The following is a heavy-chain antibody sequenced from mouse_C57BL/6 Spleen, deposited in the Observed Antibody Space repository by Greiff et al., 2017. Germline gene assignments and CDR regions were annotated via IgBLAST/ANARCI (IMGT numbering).Heavy chain of an antibody. J-gene: IGHJ4*01. CDR3: SRDPGCDYAMDY. D-gene: IGHD3-3*01. CDR1: GFTFSSYA. CDR2: ISDGGSYT. V-gene: IGHV5-4*01. Sequence: EVQLVESGGGLVKPGGSLKLSCAASGFTFSSYAMSWVRQTPEKRLEWVATISDGGSYTYYPDNVQGRFTISRDNTKNNLYLQMSHLKSEDAAMYYCSRDPGCDYAMDYWGQGTSVTVSS.